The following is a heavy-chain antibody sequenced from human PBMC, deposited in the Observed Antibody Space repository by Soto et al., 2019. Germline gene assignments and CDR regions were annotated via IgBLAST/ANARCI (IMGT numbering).Heavy chain of an antibody. Sequence: QVQLVQSGAEVKKSGASVKVSCKASGDTFTDYYIHWVRQAPGQGLEWMGTVNPSGGHTTYAQHLLGRMTMTSDTSTSTLYMELTSLTSEDTAVYYCARGGHVVVVTAALDYWGQGTLVTVSS. CDR1: GDTFTDYY. J-gene: IGHJ4*02. D-gene: IGHD2-21*02. V-gene: IGHV1-46*04. CDR3: ARGGHVVVVTAALDY. CDR2: VNPSGGHT.